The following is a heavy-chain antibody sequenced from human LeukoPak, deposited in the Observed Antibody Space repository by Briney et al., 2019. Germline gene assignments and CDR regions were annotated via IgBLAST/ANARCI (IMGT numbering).Heavy chain of an antibody. V-gene: IGHV1-18*01. CDR3: ARDKESGGSCCYNWFDP. Sequence: ASVKVSCKTSGYTFTSYGISWVRQAPGQGLEWMGRISAYNGNTNYAQKLQGRVTMTTDTSTSTAYMELRSLRSDDTAVYYCARDKESGGSCCYNWFDPWGRGTLVTVSS. D-gene: IGHD2-15*01. CDR1: GYTFTSYG. CDR2: ISAYNGNT. J-gene: IGHJ5*02.